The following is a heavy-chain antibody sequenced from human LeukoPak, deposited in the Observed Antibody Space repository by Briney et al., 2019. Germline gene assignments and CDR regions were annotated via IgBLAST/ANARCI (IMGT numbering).Heavy chain of an antibody. J-gene: IGHJ4*02. Sequence: ASVKVSCKASGYTFTSYYMRWVRQAPGQGLEWMGIINPSGGSTSYAQKFQGRVTMTRDTSTSTVYMELSSLRSEDTAVYYCARDLTPRDGYNFSVPGNLWGQGTLVTVSS. CDR3: ARDLTPRDGYNFSVPGNL. D-gene: IGHD5-24*01. CDR1: GYTFTSYY. V-gene: IGHV1-46*01. CDR2: INPSGGST.